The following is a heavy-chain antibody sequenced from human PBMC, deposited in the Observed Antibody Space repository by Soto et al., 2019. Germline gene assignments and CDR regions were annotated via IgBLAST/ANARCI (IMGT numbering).Heavy chain of an antibody. Sequence: ASVKVSCKASGGTFSSYAISWVRQAPGQGLEWMGGIIPIFGTANYAQKFQGRVTITAGKSTSTAYMELSSLRSEDTAVYYCASGRDGYNLDYWGQGTLVTVSS. D-gene: IGHD5-12*01. CDR3: ASGRDGYNLDY. CDR2: IIPIFGTA. J-gene: IGHJ4*02. CDR1: GGTFSSYA. V-gene: IGHV1-69*06.